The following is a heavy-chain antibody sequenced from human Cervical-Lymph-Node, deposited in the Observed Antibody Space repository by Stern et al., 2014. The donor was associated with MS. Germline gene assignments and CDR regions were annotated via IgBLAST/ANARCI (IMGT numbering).Heavy chain of an antibody. CDR2: IIPIFGTP. CDR1: GGSFSSNA. Sequence: VQLVESGAEVRKPGSSVKVTCKASGGSFSSNAITWVRQAPGEGLEWMGGIIPIFGTPKYAQKFQGRVTITADASTRTAYMDLSSLRSEDTAVYYCARGTVTNCFDSWGQGTLVTVSS. CDR3: ARGTVTNCFDS. D-gene: IGHD4-17*01. V-gene: IGHV1-69*01. J-gene: IGHJ5*01.